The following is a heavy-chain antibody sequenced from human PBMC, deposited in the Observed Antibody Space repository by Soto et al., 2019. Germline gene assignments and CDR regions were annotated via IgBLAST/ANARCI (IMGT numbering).Heavy chain of an antibody. Sequence: GGSLRLSCAASGFPFSDHAMHWVRQTPGKGLEWVSAITGRGDSTYYADSVKGRFTISRDNSKSTLYLQMMSLRAEDTAVYYCARLSGSYPGLYAFDIWGQGTMVTVSS. CDR2: ITGRGDST. D-gene: IGHD1-26*01. CDR1: GFPFSDHA. J-gene: IGHJ3*02. V-gene: IGHV3-23*01. CDR3: ARLSGSYPGLYAFDI.